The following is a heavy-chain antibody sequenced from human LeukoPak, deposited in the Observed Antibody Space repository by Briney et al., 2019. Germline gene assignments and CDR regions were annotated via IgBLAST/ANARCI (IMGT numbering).Heavy chain of an antibody. CDR2: ISSSSSYI. D-gene: IGHD2-2*01. V-gene: IGHV3-21*01. CDR1: GFTFSSYS. CDR3: AREYPIVVVPAAADY. J-gene: IGHJ4*02. Sequence: GGSLRLSCAASGFTFSSYSMNWVRQAPGKGLEWVSSISSSSSYIYYADSVKGPFTISRDNAKNSLYLQMNSLRAEDTAVYYCAREYPIVVVPAAADYWGQGTLVTVSS.